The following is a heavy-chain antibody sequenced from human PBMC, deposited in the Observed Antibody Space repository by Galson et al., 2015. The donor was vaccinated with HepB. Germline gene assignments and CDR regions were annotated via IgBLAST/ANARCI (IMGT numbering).Heavy chain of an antibody. J-gene: IGHJ4*02. Sequence: SLRLSCAASGFTFSSYGMHWVRQAPGKGLEWVAVISYDGSNKYYADSVKGRFTISRDNSKNTLYLQMNSLRAEDTAVYYCAKDHKAAAGFDYWGQGTLVTVSS. D-gene: IGHD6-13*01. CDR1: GFTFSSYG. CDR2: ISYDGSNK. CDR3: AKDHKAAAGFDY. V-gene: IGHV3-30*18.